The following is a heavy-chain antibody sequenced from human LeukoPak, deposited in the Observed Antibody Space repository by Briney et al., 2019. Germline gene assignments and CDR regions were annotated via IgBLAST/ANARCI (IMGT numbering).Heavy chain of an antibody. CDR3: ARTKDRHYYYYGMDV. CDR1: GFTFSSYG. D-gene: IGHD2-15*01. J-gene: IGHJ6*02. Sequence: GGSLRLSCAASGFTFSSYGMHWVRQAPGKGLEWVAVIWYDGSNKYYADSVKGRFTISRDNSKNTLYLQMNSLRAEDTAVYYCARTKDRHYYYYGMDVWGQGTTVTVSS. V-gene: IGHV3-33*08. CDR2: IWYDGSNK.